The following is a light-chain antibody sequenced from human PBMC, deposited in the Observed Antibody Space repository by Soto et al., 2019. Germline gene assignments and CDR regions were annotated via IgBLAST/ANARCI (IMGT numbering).Light chain of an antibody. CDR1: FSDVGGYDY. CDR3: SSHTSGSTRV. CDR2: EVT. J-gene: IGLJ1*01. V-gene: IGLV2-14*01. Sequence: SVLTQPASVSGSPGQSIAISCTGTFSDVGGYDYVSWYQQHPDKAPKLMIYEVTKRPSGVSNRFSGSKSGNTASLTFSGLQPEDEADYYCSSHTSGSTRVFGSGTKVTVL.